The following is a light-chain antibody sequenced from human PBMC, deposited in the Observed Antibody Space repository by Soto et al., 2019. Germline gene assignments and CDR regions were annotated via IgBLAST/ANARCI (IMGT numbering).Light chain of an antibody. J-gene: IGKJ1*01. V-gene: IGKV1-5*03. CDR1: ASMSDC. CDR3: QHYNSYSEA. Sequence: DIQRTHSPFILSASVGDIVTITVRASASMSDCLAWYQQKPGKAPKLLIYKASTLKSGVPSRFSGSGSGTEFTLTISSLQPDDFATYYCQHYNSYSEAFGQATKVDIK. CDR2: KAS.